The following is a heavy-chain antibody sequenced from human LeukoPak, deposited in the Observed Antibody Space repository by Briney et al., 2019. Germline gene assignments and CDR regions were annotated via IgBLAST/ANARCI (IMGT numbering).Heavy chain of an antibody. CDR3: ARDLRGSSSWYDY. D-gene: IGHD6-13*01. J-gene: IGHJ4*02. Sequence: ASVKVSCKASEGTFNSYGISWVRQAPGQGLEWMGRIIPILGITNYAQKFQSRVTITADKSTNTAYMELSSLRSEDTAVFYCARDLRGSSSWYDYWGQGTLVTVSS. CDR2: IIPILGIT. V-gene: IGHV1-69*04. CDR1: EGTFNSYG.